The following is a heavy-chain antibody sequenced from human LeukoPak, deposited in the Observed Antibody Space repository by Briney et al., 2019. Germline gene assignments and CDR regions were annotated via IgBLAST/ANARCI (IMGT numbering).Heavy chain of an antibody. Sequence: GGSLRLSCAASGFTFSGYGMHWVRQAPGKGLEWVAVISYDGSNKYYADSVKGRFTISRDNSRNTLYLQMNSLRVEDTAVYYCTSICSSSSCYLDYWGQGTLVTVSS. CDR1: GFTFSGYG. J-gene: IGHJ4*02. CDR3: TSICSSSSCYLDY. D-gene: IGHD2-2*01. V-gene: IGHV3-30*03. CDR2: ISYDGSNK.